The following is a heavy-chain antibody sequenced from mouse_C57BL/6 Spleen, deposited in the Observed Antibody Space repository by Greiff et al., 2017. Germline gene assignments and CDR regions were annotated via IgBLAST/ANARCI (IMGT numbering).Heavy chain of an antibody. J-gene: IGHJ3*01. V-gene: IGHV1-52*01. CDR2: IDPSDSET. D-gene: IGHD3-2*02. CDR3: ARDTAQATWFAY. CDR1: GYTFTSYW. Sequence: QVQLQQPGAELVRPGSSVKLSCKASGYTFTSYWMHWVKQRPIQGLEWIGKIDPSDSETHYNQKFKDKATLTVDKSSSTAYMQLSSLTSEDSAVYYCARDTAQATWFAYWGQGTLVTVSA.